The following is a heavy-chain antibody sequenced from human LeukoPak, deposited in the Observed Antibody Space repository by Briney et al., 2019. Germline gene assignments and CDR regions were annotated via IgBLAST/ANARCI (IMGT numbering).Heavy chain of an antibody. D-gene: IGHD6-19*01. CDR2: IYYSGST. Sequence: SQTLSLTFTGSGGSISRGDYFWSWLRQPPGKGLEWIGYIYYSGSTNYNPSLKSRVTISVDTSKNQFSLKLSSVTAADTAVYYCARRIAVAGKDYYYGMDVWGQGTTVTVSS. CDR3: ARRIAVAGKDYYYGMDV. V-gene: IGHV4-30-4*01. J-gene: IGHJ6*02. CDR1: GGSISRGDYF.